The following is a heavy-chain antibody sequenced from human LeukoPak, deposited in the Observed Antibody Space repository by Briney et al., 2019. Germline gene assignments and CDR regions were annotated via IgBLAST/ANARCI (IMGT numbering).Heavy chain of an antibody. CDR2: IRSKANSYAT. CDR3: TTDQGQQLARPLEFDY. J-gene: IGHJ4*02. V-gene: IGHV3-73*01. D-gene: IGHD6-13*01. Sequence: GGSLRLSCAASGFTLSDSAMHWVRQASGKGLEWVGRIRSKANSYATAYAASVKGRFTISRDDSKNTAYLQMNSLKTEDTAVYYCTTDQGQQLARPLEFDYWGQGTLVTVSS. CDR1: GFTLSDSA.